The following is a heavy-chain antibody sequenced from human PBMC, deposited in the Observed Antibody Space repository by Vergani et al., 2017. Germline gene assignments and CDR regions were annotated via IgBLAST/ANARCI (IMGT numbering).Heavy chain of an antibody. CDR1: GGSFSDYY. Sequence: QVQLQEWGAGLLKTSETLSLTCGVSGGSFSDYYWSWIRQAPGMGLEWIGEVNHGGSTNYNPSLKSRVSISVDTSKNQFSLQLTSVTAADTAVYYCARDNKQLRPRAFDLWGQGTMVTVSS. J-gene: IGHJ3*01. CDR2: VNHGGST. D-gene: IGHD4-23*01. V-gene: IGHV4-34*01. CDR3: ARDNKQLRPRAFDL.